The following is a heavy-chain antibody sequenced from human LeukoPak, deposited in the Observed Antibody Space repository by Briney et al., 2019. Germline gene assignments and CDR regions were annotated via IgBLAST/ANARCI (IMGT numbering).Heavy chain of an antibody. J-gene: IGHJ4*02. V-gene: IGHV3-33*01. CDR1: GFTFSSYG. CDR2: IWYDGSNK. Sequence: PGRSLRLSCAAAGFTFSSYGMHWVRQAPGKGLEWVAVIWYDGSNKYYADSVKGRFTISRDNSKNTLYLQMNSLRDEDTAVYYCAREDYDILTGYSPFDYWGQGTLVTVSS. D-gene: IGHD3-9*01. CDR3: AREDYDILTGYSPFDY.